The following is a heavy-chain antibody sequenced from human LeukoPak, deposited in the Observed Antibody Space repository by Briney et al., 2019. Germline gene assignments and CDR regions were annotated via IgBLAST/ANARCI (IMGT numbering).Heavy chain of an antibody. D-gene: IGHD2-2*01. V-gene: IGHV3-66*01. CDR3: ARAAARNYYYYYGMDV. Sequence: PGGSLRLSCAASGFIVSSNYMSWVRQAPGQGLEWVSVIYSGGNTYYADSVKGRFTISRDNSKNTVYLQMNSLRVEDTAVYYCARAAARNYYYYYGMDVWGQGTTVTVSS. CDR2: IYSGGNT. CDR1: GFIVSSNY. J-gene: IGHJ6*02.